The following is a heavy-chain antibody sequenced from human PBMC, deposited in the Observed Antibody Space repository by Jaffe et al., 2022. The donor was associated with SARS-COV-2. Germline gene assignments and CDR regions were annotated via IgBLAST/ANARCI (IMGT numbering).Heavy chain of an antibody. CDR1: GFTFSSYW. CDR2: INSDGSST. V-gene: IGHV3-74*01. J-gene: IGHJ5*02. D-gene: IGHD3-22*01. Sequence: EVQLVESGGGLVQPGGSLRLSCAASGFTFSSYWMHWVRQAPGKGLVWVSRINSDGSSTSYADSVKGRFTISRDNAKNTLYLQMNSLRAEDTAVYYCARNPKHYDSSEDNWFDPWGQGTLVTVSS. CDR3: ARNPKHYDSSEDNWFDP.